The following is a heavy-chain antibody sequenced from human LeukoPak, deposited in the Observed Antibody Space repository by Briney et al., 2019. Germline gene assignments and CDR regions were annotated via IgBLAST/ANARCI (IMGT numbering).Heavy chain of an antibody. Sequence: PSETLSLTCAVSGYSISSGYYWGWIRQPPGKGLEWIGSIYHSGSTYYNPSLKSRVTISVDTSKNQFSLKLNSVTAADTAVYYCARVVPGYCSSTSCYDVDAFDIWGQGTMVTVSS. V-gene: IGHV4-38-2*01. CDR3: ARVVPGYCSSTSCYDVDAFDI. D-gene: IGHD2-2*01. CDR1: GYSISSGYY. CDR2: IYHSGST. J-gene: IGHJ3*02.